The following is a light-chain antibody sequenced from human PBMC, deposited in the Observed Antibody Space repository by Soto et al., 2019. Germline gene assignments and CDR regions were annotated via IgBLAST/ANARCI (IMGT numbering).Light chain of an antibody. J-gene: IGKJ2*01. CDR3: QQYGSSPPMYT. V-gene: IGKV3-20*01. Sequence: EIVLTQSPGTLSLSPGERVTLSCRASQSVNSRYFVWYQQKPGQAPRILIYGATSRAAGIPDRFSGSGSGTDVTLTISRLEPEDIAMYYCQQYGSSPPMYTFGQGTKLEIK. CDR2: GAT. CDR1: QSVNSRY.